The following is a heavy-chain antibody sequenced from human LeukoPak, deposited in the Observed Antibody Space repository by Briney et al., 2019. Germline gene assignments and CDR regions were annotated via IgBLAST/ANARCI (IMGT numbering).Heavy chain of an antibody. Sequence: SQTLSLTCTVSGGSISSGGYYWSWIRQHPGKGLEWIGYIYYSGSTYYNPSLKSRVTISVDTSKNQFSLKLSSVTAADTAVYYCARSVRNSRPLDYWGQGTLVTVSS. J-gene: IGHJ4*02. CDR3: ARSVRNSRPLDY. CDR2: IYYSGST. D-gene: IGHD4-23*01. CDR1: GGSISSGGYY. V-gene: IGHV4-31*03.